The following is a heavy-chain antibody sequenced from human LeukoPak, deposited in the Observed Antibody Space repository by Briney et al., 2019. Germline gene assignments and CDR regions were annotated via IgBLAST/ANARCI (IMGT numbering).Heavy chain of an antibody. D-gene: IGHD1-26*01. CDR1: GYTLTDHY. Sequence: ASVKVSCKASGYTLTDHYMHWVRQAPGPGLEWMGWIDPNSGGTKYAQKFQGRVTMTRDTSINTAYMELSSLRSDDTAVFYCARMAHGSYYWGQGTLVTVSS. V-gene: IGHV1-2*02. CDR2: IDPNSGGT. CDR3: ARMAHGSYY. J-gene: IGHJ4*02.